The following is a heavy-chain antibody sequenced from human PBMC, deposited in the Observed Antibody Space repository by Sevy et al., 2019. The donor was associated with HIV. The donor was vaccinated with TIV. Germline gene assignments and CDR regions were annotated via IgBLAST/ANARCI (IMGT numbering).Heavy chain of an antibody. CDR2: MSPNSGNT. Sequence: ASVKVSCRASGYTFTSYDINWVRQATGQGLEWMGWMSPNSGNTGYAQKFQGRVTMTRNTSISTPYMELSSLRSEDTAVYYCARFLSTSYYYYYAMDVWGQGTTVTVSS. D-gene: IGHD2-2*01. J-gene: IGHJ6*02. CDR1: GYTFTSYD. V-gene: IGHV1-8*01. CDR3: ARFLSTSYYYYYAMDV.